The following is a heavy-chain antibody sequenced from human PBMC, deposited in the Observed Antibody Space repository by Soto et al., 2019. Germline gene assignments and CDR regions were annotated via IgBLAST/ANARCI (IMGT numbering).Heavy chain of an antibody. V-gene: IGHV4-59*08. CDR3: ARGSTTEKVDS. CDR2: IYYSVST. CDR1: GGSISSYY. J-gene: IGHJ4*02. Sequence: PSETLSLTCTVSGGSISSYYWSWIRQPPGKGLEWIGYIYYSVSTNYNPSLKSRVTISVDTSKNQFSLKLSSVTAADTAMYYCARGSTTEKVDSWGQGILVTVSS.